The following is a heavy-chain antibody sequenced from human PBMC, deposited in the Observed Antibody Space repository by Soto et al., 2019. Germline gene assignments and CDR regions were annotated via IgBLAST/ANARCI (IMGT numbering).Heavy chain of an antibody. CDR2: ISYDGSNK. Sequence: PGGSLRLSXAASGFTFSSYGMHWVRQAPGKGLEWVAVISYDGSNKYYADSVKGRFTISRDNSKNTLYLQMNSLRAEDTAVYYCAKVIKHDYGDYNYYYYGMDVWGQGTTVTVSS. J-gene: IGHJ6*02. CDR3: AKVIKHDYGDYNYYYYGMDV. D-gene: IGHD4-17*01. CDR1: GFTFSSYG. V-gene: IGHV3-30*18.